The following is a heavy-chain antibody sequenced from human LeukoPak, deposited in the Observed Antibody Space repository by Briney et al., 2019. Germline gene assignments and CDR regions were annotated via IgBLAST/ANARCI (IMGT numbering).Heavy chain of an antibody. J-gene: IGHJ4*02. CDR2: IYHSGST. D-gene: IGHD1-26*01. V-gene: IGHV4-38-2*01. CDR1: GYSISSGYY. Sequence: SETLSLTCAVSGYSISSGYYWGWIRQPPGKGLEWIGSIYHSGSTYYNPSLKSRVTISVDTSKNQFSLKLSSVTAADTAVYYCASSRVGATPFDYWGQGTLVTVSS. CDR3: ASSRVGATPFDY.